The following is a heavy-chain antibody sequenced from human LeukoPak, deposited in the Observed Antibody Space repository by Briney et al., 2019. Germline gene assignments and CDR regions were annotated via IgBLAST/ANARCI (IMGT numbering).Heavy chain of an antibody. CDR2: ISGSGGST. V-gene: IGHV3-23*01. J-gene: IGHJ4*02. CDR1: GFTFSSYA. Sequence: WGSLGLSFSAPGFTFSSYAMSWVRRAPGEGLGWGSAISGSGGSTYYADSVKGRFTISRDNSKNTLYLQMNSLRAEDTAVYYCAKDRSGYDPKWVDYWGQGTLVTVSS. CDR3: AKDRSGYDPKWVDY. D-gene: IGHD5-12*01.